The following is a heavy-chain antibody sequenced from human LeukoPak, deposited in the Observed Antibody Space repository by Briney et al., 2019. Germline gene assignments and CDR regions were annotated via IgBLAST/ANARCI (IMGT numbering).Heavy chain of an antibody. Sequence: GRSLRLSCAASGFTFSSYGMHWVRQAPGKGLEWVAVISYDESNKYYADSVKGRFTISRDNSKNTLYLQMNSLRAEDTAVYYCAKDRSSSWYEGPFNGMDVWGQGTTVTVSS. J-gene: IGHJ6*02. V-gene: IGHV3-30*18. CDR3: AKDRSSSWYEGPFNGMDV. D-gene: IGHD6-13*01. CDR1: GFTFSSYG. CDR2: ISYDESNK.